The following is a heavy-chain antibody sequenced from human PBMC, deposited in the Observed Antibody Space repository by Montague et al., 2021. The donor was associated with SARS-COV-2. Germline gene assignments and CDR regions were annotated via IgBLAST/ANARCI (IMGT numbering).Heavy chain of an antibody. CDR3: ARTGYSSGWHAFDY. CDR2: IYHSGGT. V-gene: IGHV4-4*02. Sequence: SETLSLTCVVSGGSISSFNWWSWVRQPPGKRLEWVGEIYHSGGTNYNPSLKSRVIISVDKSKNQFSLKLSSVTAAYTAVYYCARTGYSSGWHAFDYWGQGTLVTVSS. CDR1: GGSISSFNW. D-gene: IGHD6-19*01. J-gene: IGHJ4*02.